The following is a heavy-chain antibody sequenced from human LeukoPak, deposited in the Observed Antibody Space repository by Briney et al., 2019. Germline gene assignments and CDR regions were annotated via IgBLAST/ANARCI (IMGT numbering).Heavy chain of an antibody. CDR1: GFTFKSHA. J-gene: IGHJ3*02. Sequence: GGSLRLSCAASGFTFKSHAMSWVRQAPGKGLERVSATSGSGGSRFYADSVKGRFTISRDNSKNTLYLQMNSLRAEDTAVYYCAKFPSYDSSGHDGFDIWGQGTRVTVSS. V-gene: IGHV3-23*01. CDR2: TSGSGGSR. CDR3: AKFPSYDSSGHDGFDI. D-gene: IGHD3-22*01.